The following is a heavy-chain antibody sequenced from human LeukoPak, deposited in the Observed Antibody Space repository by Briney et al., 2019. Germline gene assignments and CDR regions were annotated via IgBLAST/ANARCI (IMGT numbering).Heavy chain of an antibody. CDR1: GGSISSYY. CDR3: ARQVKEYYFDY. Sequence: SETLSLTCIVSGGSISSYYWNWVRQSAGKGLEWIGRFYSSVSTDYNPSLKSRVTISVDTSKNQFSLKLSSVTAADTAVYYCARQVKEYYFDYWGQGTLVTVSS. J-gene: IGHJ4*02. V-gene: IGHV4-4*07. CDR2: FYSSVST.